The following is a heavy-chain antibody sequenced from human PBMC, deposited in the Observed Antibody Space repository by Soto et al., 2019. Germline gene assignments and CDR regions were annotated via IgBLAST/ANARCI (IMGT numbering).Heavy chain of an antibody. J-gene: IGHJ2*01. CDR2: ISSSSSYI. V-gene: IGHV3-21*01. CDR3: TRDPRAYWYFDL. Sequence: GGSLRLSCAASGFTFDTYSMNWVRQAPGKGLEWVSSISSSSSYIYYADSVKGRFTISRDNAKNSLYLQMNSLRAEDTAVYYCTRDPRAYWYFDLWGRGTLVTVSS. CDR1: GFTFDTYS.